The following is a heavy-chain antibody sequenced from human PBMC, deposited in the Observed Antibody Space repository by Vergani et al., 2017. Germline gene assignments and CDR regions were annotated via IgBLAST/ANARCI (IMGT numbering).Heavy chain of an antibody. D-gene: IGHD2-21*01. J-gene: IGHJ3*02. CDR1: GGSISSGGYS. CDR2: IYHSRST. CDR3: PRGGYVVGSGGIDI. Sequence: QLQLQESGSGLVKPSQTLSLPCAVSGGSISSGGYSWSWIRQPPGKGLEWFGYIYHSRSTYYTPSLKSRVTITVDRSKYQVSLKLSSVTATDTAVYYCPRGGYVVGSGGIDIWGQGTMVTVSS. V-gene: IGHV4-30-2*01.